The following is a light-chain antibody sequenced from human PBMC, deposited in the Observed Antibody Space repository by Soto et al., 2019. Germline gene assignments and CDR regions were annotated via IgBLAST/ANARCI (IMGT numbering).Light chain of an antibody. Sequence: QSALTQPASVSGSPGQEITISCTGSSNDIGAYKYVSWYQQYPGKAHKLIIFEVSNRPSGVSNRFSGSKSGNTASLTIAGRQAEDDADYHCSSYTTGSTLYVFGGGTKLTVL. CDR1: SNDIGAYKY. CDR2: EVS. V-gene: IGLV2-14*01. CDR3: SSYTTGSTLYV. J-gene: IGLJ1*01.